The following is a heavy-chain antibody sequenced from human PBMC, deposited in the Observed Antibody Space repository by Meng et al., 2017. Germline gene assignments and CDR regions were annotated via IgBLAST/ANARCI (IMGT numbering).Heavy chain of an antibody. CDR2: ITKDGSRK. V-gene: IGHV3-30*16. Sequence: QVQVVGFGGDVVQPGRFLTLSCAASGFIFSNYEMHWVRQAPGKGLEWVACITKDGSRKYYLGSVRGRFTISRDNSKNTLYLEMNSLRSEDTALYYCARDFDYWGQGTLVTVSS. CDR3: ARDFDY. J-gene: IGHJ4*02. CDR1: GFIFSNYE.